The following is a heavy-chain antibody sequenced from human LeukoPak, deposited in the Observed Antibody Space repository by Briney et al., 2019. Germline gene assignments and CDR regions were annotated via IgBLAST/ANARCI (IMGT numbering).Heavy chain of an antibody. V-gene: IGHV1-69*05. Sequence: ASVKVSCKASGGTFSSYAISWVRQAPGQGLEWMGGIIPIFGTANYAQKFQGRVTITTDESTSTAYMELSSLRSEDTAVYYCASSRGGNLVVVPAAIPATFDYWGQGTLVTVSS. CDR3: ASSRGGNLVVVPAAIPATFDY. D-gene: IGHD2-2*02. CDR2: IIPIFGTA. J-gene: IGHJ4*02. CDR1: GGTFSSYA.